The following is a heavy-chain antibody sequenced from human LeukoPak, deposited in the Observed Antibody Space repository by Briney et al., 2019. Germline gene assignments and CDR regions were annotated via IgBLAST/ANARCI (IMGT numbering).Heavy chain of an antibody. CDR3: VRNTWGATDY. CDR1: GFTFSNYW. D-gene: IGHD1-26*01. J-gene: IGHJ4*02. V-gene: IGHV3-7*01. CDR2: IKQDGSEK. Sequence: PGGSLRLSCAASGFTFSNYWTNWVRQAPGKGLEWVANIKQDGSEKYYVDSVKGRFTITRDNAKNSLYLQMNSLRAEDTAVYYCVRNTWGATDYWGQGTLVTVSS.